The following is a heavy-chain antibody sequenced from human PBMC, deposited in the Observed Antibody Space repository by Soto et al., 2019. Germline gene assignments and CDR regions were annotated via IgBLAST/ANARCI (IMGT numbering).Heavy chain of an antibody. CDR1: GFPFSSYV. Sequence: EVQLLESGGGLVQRGGSLRLSCAASGFPFSSYVMSWVRQAPGKGLVWVSGISGGGGNKYHAASVKGRFTISRDNSKNTMYLQMDSLRVDDTAIYSCAKERTYSDYDPALDYCGQGTHVTVSS. J-gene: IGHJ4*02. CDR2: ISGGGGNK. D-gene: IGHD4-17*01. CDR3: AKERTYSDYDPALDY. V-gene: IGHV3-23*01.